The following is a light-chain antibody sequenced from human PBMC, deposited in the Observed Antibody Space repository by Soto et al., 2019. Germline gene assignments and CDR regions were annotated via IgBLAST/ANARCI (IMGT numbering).Light chain of an antibody. CDR3: QQRTNWRALT. V-gene: IGKV3-11*01. CDR1: QSVSIY. Sequence: EIVLTQSPATLSLSPGERATLSCRASQSVSIYLAWYQQKPGQAPRLLIYDASTRATGVPVRFSGSGSGTDFTLTISSLETEDIAVYYCQQRTNWRALTFGGGTRLEIK. CDR2: DAS. J-gene: IGKJ4*01.